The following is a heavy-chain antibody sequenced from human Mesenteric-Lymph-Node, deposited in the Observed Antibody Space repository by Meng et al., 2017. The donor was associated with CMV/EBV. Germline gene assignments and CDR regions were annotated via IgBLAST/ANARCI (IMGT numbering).Heavy chain of an antibody. V-gene: IGHV4-61*01. CDR3: ARVGRITIFGVVPGGWFDP. CDR2: IYHSGST. D-gene: IGHD3-3*01. CDR1: GGSVSSGSYY. Sequence: SETLSLTCTVSGGSVSSGSYYWSWIRQPPGKGLEWIGEIYHSGSTNYNPSLKSRVTISVDKSKNQFSLKLSSVTAADTAVYYCARVGRITIFGVVPGGWFDPWGQGTLVTVSS. J-gene: IGHJ5*02.